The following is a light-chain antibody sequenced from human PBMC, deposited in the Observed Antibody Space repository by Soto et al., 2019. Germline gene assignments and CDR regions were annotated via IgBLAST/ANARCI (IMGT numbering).Light chain of an antibody. CDR1: QSVSSN. J-gene: IGKJ2*01. V-gene: IGKV3-15*01. CDR2: GAS. CDR3: QQYNSWPPYT. Sequence: EIVMTQSPATPSVSPGERATLSCRASQSVSSNLAWYQQKPGQAPRLLIYGASTRATGIPARFSGSGSGTEFTLTISSLQSEDFAVYYCQQYNSWPPYTFGQGTKLEIK.